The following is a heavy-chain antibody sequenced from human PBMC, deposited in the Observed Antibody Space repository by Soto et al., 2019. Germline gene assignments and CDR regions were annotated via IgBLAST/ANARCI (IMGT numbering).Heavy chain of an antibody. CDR3: ARGYSYTQPVFDF. CDR2: IYSSGST. D-gene: IGHD5-18*01. J-gene: IGHJ4*02. V-gene: IGHV3-53*01. CDR1: GFTVSNNY. Sequence: SLRLSCAASGFTVSNNYMTWVRQAPGKGLEWVSFIYSSGSTYYADSVKGRFTISRDNFKNTLYLQMNSLRAEDTAVYYCARGYSYTQPVFDFWGQGTLVTVSS.